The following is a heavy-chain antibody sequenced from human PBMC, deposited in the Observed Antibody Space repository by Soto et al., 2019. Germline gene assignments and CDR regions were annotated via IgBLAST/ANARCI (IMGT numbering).Heavy chain of an antibody. CDR3: ASPYYDFWSGYFSARPYYYGMDV. J-gene: IGHJ6*02. V-gene: IGHV5-10-1*01. CDR1: VYSFTSYW. CDR2: IDPSDSYT. D-gene: IGHD3-3*01. Sequence: GESLKISCKGSVYSFTSYWISWVRQMPGKGLEWMGRIDPSDSYTNYSPSFQGHVTISADKSISTAYLQWSSLKASDTAMYYCASPYYDFWSGYFSARPYYYGMDVWGQGTTVTVSS.